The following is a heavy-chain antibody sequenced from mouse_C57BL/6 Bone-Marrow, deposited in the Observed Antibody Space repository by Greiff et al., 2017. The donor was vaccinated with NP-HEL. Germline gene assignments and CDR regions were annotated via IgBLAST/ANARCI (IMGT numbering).Heavy chain of an antibody. CDR1: GFSLTSYG. CDR2: IWSGGGT. D-gene: IGHD4-1*01. J-gene: IGHJ3*01. Sequence: VMLVESGPGLVQPSQSLSITCTVSGFSLTSYGVHWVRQPPGKGLEWLGVIWSGGGTDYHAAFISRLSISKDNSKSQVFFKLNSLQADYSAIYYCAKNYPSGTFAYWGQGTLVTVSA. V-gene: IGHV2-4*01. CDR3: AKNYPSGTFAY.